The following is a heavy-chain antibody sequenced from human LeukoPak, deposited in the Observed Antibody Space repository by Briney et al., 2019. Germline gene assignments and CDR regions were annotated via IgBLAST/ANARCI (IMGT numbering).Heavy chain of an antibody. CDR3: APNDSGDFGLLAY. V-gene: IGHV3-48*01. CDR1: GFTFSRYG. D-gene: IGHD4-17*01. CDR2: ISSTGGTI. J-gene: IGHJ4*02. Sequence: GGSLRLSCAASGFTFSRYGMNWVRQAPGKGLECASYISSTGGTIYYADSVKGRFTISRDNAKDSLYLQMNSLRVEDTAVYYCAPNDSGDFGLLAYWGQGTLVTVSS.